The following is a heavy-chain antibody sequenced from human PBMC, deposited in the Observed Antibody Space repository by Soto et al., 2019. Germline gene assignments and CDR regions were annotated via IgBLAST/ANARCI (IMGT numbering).Heavy chain of an antibody. CDR3: ARGTEGSGWFYYYYGMDV. D-gene: IGHD6-19*01. V-gene: IGHV3-30-3*01. Sequence: QVQLVESGGGVVQPGRSLRLSCAASGFTFSSYAMHWVRQAPGKGLESVAVISYDGSNKYYADSVKGRFTISRDNSKNTLYLQMNSLRAEDTAVYYCARGTEGSGWFYYYYGMDVWGQGTTVTVSS. CDR1: GFTFSSYA. CDR2: ISYDGSNK. J-gene: IGHJ6*02.